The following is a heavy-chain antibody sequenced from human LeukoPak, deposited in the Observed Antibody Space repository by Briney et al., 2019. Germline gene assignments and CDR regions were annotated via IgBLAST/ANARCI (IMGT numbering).Heavy chain of an antibody. Sequence: ASVKVSCKASGYSFTSYGFSWVRQAPGQGLEWMGWISAYNGNTNYAQKLHGRVTMSTDTSTSTAYMELRSLRSDDTAIYYCARDRALMVYAAHDAFDIWGQGTMVTVSS. D-gene: IGHD2-8*01. CDR1: GYSFTSYG. CDR3: ARDRALMVYAAHDAFDI. V-gene: IGHV1-18*01. J-gene: IGHJ3*02. CDR2: ISAYNGNT.